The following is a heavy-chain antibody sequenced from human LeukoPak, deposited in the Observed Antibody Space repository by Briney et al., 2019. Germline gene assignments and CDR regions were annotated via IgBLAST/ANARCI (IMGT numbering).Heavy chain of an antibody. CDR1: GFTFSTYT. CDR2: ISSTSSTI. CDR3: ARSQYYYDSSGSIGAFDI. D-gene: IGHD3-22*01. Sequence: GGSLRLSCAASGFTFSTYTMNWVRQAPGKGLEWISYISSTSSTIYYADSVKGRFTISRDNAKNSLYLHMNSLRDEDTAVYYCARSQYYYDSSGSIGAFDIWGQGTMVTVSS. V-gene: IGHV3-48*02. J-gene: IGHJ3*02.